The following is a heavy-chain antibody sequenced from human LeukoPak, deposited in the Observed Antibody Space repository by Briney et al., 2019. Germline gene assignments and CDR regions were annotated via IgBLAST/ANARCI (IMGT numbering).Heavy chain of an antibody. V-gene: IGHV4-39*01. CDR1: GGSISTATHY. J-gene: IGHJ4*02. CDR2: IHYTGIT. CDR3: ARQLSGTYQWTFDY. Sequence: SETLSLTCTVSGGSISTATHYWAWIRQPPGVELEWIGTIHYTGITYYNPSLKSRVTISVDTSKNQFSLHLGSVTAADTAVYHCARQLSGTYQWTFDYWGQGTLVPVSS. D-gene: IGHD1-26*01.